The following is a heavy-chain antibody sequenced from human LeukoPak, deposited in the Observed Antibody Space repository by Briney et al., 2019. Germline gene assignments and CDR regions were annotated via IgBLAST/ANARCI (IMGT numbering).Heavy chain of an antibody. Sequence: GGSLRLSCAASGFAFSSYAMSWVRQAPGKGLEWVANIKEDGSQKYYVDSVKGRFTISRDNAKNLLYLQMNSLRAEDTALYYCARNYFDYWGQGTLVTVSS. CDR2: IKEDGSQK. V-gene: IGHV3-7*01. CDR3: ARNYFDY. J-gene: IGHJ4*02. CDR1: GFAFSSYA.